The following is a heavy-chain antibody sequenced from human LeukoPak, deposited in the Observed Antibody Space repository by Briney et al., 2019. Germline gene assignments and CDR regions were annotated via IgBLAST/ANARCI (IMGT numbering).Heavy chain of an antibody. V-gene: IGHV4-30-4*01. CDR1: GASISSDYYS. CDR3: AIKRGQGLDY. D-gene: IGHD3-16*01. Sequence: SETLSLTCTLSGASISSDYYSWSWIRQPPGKGLEWIGYIYYSGSTSYNPSLKSRLTISIDTSKNQFSLRLSSVTAADTAVYYCAIKRGQGLDYWGQGTLVTVSS. J-gene: IGHJ4*02. CDR2: IYYSGST.